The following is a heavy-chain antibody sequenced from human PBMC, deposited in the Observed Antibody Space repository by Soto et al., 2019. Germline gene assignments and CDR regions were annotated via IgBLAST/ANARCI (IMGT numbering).Heavy chain of an antibody. CDR3: ARAVTWGLDV. CDR2: ISRSSTGI. D-gene: IGHD3-10*01. Sequence: EVPLVESGGGLVQPGGSLRLSCAASGFTFSLYSMSWVRQAPGKGLEWVSYISRSSTGIHYADSVKGRFTISRDDATNSMHLQMNSLGDGDTAGYLCARAVTWGLDVWGQGTTVSISS. CDR1: GFTFSLYS. V-gene: IGHV3-48*02. J-gene: IGHJ6*02.